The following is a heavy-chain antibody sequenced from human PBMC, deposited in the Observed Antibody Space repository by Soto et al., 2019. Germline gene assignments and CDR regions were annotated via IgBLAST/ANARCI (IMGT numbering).Heavy chain of an antibody. Sequence: GESLKISCKGSGYSFTSYWISWVRQMPGKGLEWMGRIDPSDSYTNYSPSFQGHVTISADKSISTAYLQWSSLKASDTAMYYCARHWYSYPLGGWFDPWGQGTLVTVSS. CDR1: GYSFTSYW. CDR2: IDPSDSYT. CDR3: ARHWYSYPLGGWFDP. J-gene: IGHJ5*02. D-gene: IGHD5-18*01. V-gene: IGHV5-10-1*01.